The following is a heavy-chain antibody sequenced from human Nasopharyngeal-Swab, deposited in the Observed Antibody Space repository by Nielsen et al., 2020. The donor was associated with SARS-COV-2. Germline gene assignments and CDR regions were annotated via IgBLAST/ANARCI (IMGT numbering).Heavy chain of an antibody. V-gene: IGHV1-69*13. CDR3: ARGGRNWNDYYYYGMDV. D-gene: IGHD1-1*01. J-gene: IGHJ6*02. Sequence: SVKVSCKASGGTFSSYAISWVRQAPGKGLEWMGGINPIFGTANSAQKFQGRVTLTADESTSTAYMELSSLRSEDTAVYYCARGGRNWNDYYYYGMDVWGQGTTVTVSS. CDR1: GGTFSSYA. CDR2: INPIFGTA.